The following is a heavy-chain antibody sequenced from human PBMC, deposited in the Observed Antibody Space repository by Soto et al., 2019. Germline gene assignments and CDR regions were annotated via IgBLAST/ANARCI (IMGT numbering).Heavy chain of an antibody. D-gene: IGHD2-8*01. V-gene: IGHV4-34*01. Sequence: PSETLSLTCAVYGGSFSGHSWTWIRQSPGKGLEWIGDINHSGRVNYSPSLKSRVTISLDTSKNQFSLTLSAVTAADTAMYYCSTRAHATNGHYRFDPWGQGTLVTVSS. CDR2: INHSGRV. J-gene: IGHJ5*01. CDR1: GGSFSGHS. CDR3: STRAHATNGHYRFDP.